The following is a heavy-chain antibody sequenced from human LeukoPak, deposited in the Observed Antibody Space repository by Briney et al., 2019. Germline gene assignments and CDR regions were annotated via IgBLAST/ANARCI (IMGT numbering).Heavy chain of an antibody. J-gene: IGHJ4*02. CDR1: GFTFSGYS. D-gene: IGHD1-26*01. CDR3: ARASMGVVGATSTLDY. Sequence: PGGSLRLSCAASGFTFSGYSMNWVRQAPGKGLEWVSYISSSSSTIYYADSVKGRFTISRDNAKNSLYLQMNSLRAEDTAVYYCARASMGVVGATSTLDYWGQGTLVTVSS. CDR2: ISSSSSTI. V-gene: IGHV3-48*04.